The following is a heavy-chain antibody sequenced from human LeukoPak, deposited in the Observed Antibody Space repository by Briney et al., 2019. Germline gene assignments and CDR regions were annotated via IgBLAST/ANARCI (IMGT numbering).Heavy chain of an antibody. V-gene: IGHV4-59*01. CDR2: VHYSGST. J-gene: IGHJ4*02. Sequence: KTSETLSLTCTVSGASISDYYWSWIRQPPGKGLEWIGYVHYSGSTDYNPSLKSRVTISIDTSKNQFSLNLNSVTAEDTAVYYCTRGHSALDCWVQGTLVTVSS. CDR1: GASISDYY. CDR3: TRGHSALDC.